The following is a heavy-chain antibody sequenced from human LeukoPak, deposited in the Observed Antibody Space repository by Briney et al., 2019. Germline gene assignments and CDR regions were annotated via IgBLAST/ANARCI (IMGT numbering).Heavy chain of an antibody. D-gene: IGHD4-17*01. CDR1: GFTFSDYG. V-gene: IGHV3-30*03. CDR3: ALYGAYFAF. CDR2: ISFDGKTD. Sequence: GGSLRLSCSGSGFTFSDYGTHWVRQVPGKGLEWVAVISFDGKTDTYADSVKGRFTISKDFSTNTLYLDMNTARPDDTAVYYCALYGAYFAFWGHGTLVTVSS. J-gene: IGHJ4*01.